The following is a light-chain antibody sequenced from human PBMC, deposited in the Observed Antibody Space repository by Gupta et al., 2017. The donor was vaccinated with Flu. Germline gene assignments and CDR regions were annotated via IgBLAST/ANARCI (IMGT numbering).Light chain of an antibody. CDR3: QSYDSSLVGWV. Sequence: QSVLTQPPSVSGAPGQRVTISCTGSSSNIGAGYDVHWYQQLPGTAPKLLIYGNSNRPSGVPDRFSGSKSGTSASLAITGLQAEDEADYYCQSYDSSLVGWVFGGGTKLTVI. CDR1: SSNIGAGYD. CDR2: GNS. J-gene: IGLJ2*01. V-gene: IGLV1-40*01.